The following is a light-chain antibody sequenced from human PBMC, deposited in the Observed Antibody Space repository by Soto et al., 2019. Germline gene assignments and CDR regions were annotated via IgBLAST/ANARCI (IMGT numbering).Light chain of an antibody. CDR3: QQSYSTRPLT. CDR2: AAS. J-gene: IGKJ4*01. CDR1: QSISSY. V-gene: IGKV1-39*01. Sequence: DLQMTQSPSSLSASVGDRVTITCRASQSISSYLNWYQQKPGKAPKLLIYAASSLQSGVESRFSGRGSRTDFTLTISSLQPEDFATYYCQQSYSTRPLTFGGGTKVEIK.